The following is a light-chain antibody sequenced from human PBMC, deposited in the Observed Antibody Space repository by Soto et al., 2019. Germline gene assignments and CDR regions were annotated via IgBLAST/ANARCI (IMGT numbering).Light chain of an antibody. CDR2: GAS. CDR1: QTIRSNY. CDR3: PQYGSSPWT. V-gene: IGKV3-20*01. Sequence: ETVLTQSPGTLSLSPGERATLSCRASQTIRSNYLAWYLQTPGQAPRLLIYGASNRATGIADRFSGSGSGTDFTLIISRLEPEDFAMYYCPQYGSSPWTFGQGTKVEIQ. J-gene: IGKJ1*01.